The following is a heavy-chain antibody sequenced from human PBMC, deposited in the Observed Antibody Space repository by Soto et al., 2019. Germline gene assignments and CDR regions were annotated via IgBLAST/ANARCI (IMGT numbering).Heavy chain of an antibody. CDR3: AKNTCYGGYCDTAFKI. D-gene: IGHD2-21*01. J-gene: IGHJ3*02. CDR2: IYHTGGT. V-gene: IGHV4-4*02. Sequence: QVQLQESGPGLVKPSGTLSLTCAVSGVSISSDNWWSWVRQPPGKGLQWMGEIYHTGGTFYNPSLRSRVTVSLDKSNTPFSQRLTSVTAADTAVYYCAKNTCYGGYCDTAFKIWGQGTTVTVSP. CDR1: GVSISSDNW.